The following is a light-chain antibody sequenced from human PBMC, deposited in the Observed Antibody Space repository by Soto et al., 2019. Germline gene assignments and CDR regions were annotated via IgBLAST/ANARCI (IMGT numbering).Light chain of an antibody. CDR2: EGS. CDR1: SSDVGSYNL. Sequence: QSVLTQPASVSGSPGQSITISCTGTSSDVGSYNLVSWYQQHPGKAPKLMIYEGSKRPSGVFNRFSGSKSGDTASLTISGLQAEDEADYYCCSYAGSSTFPRVFGTGTKVTVL. CDR3: CSYAGSSTFPRV. V-gene: IGLV2-23*03. J-gene: IGLJ1*01.